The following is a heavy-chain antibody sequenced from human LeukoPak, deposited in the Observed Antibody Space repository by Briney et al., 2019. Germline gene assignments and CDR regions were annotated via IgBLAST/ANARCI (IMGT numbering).Heavy chain of an antibody. D-gene: IGHD2-21*02. CDR1: GFTFSTYG. CDR3: AKDSGGGDCAFDY. Sequence: GGSLRLSCATSGFTFSTYGFNWVGQAPGQGRGWVAVRSYDGRDKDYADSVKARFPISRDNSKTTLYLQMNSLRPEDTAVYYCAKDSGGGDCAFDYWGQGTLVTVSP. V-gene: IGHV3-30*18. J-gene: IGHJ4*02. CDR2: RSYDGRDK.